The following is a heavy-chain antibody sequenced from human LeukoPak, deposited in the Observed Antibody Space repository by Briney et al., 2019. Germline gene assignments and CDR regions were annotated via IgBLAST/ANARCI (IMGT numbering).Heavy chain of an antibody. CDR3: ARVLITMVRGVKHKSPDC. D-gene: IGHD3-10*01. J-gene: IGHJ4*02. Sequence: SETLSLTCTVSGGSISSYYWSWIRQPPGKGLEWIGYIYYSGSTNYNPSLKSRVTISVDTSKNQFSLKLSSVTAADTAVYYCARVLITMVRGVKHKSPDCWGQGTLVTVSS. V-gene: IGHV4-59*08. CDR1: GGSISSYY. CDR2: IYYSGST.